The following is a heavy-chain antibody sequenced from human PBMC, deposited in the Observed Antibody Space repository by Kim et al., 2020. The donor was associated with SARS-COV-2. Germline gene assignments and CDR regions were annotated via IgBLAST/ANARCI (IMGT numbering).Heavy chain of an antibody. CDR2: LYYSGST. Sequence: SETLSLTCSVSGGSINSRNFYWGWIRQPPGKGLEWIGSLYYSGSTHYNPSLQSRVTISADTSKNQFSLNLKSVTAADTALYYCASGGSHNSSWADYNYYYGLDVWGQGTTVTVSS. J-gene: IGHJ6*02. CDR1: GGSINSRNFY. V-gene: IGHV4-39*07. CDR3: ASGGSHNSSWADYNYYYGLDV. D-gene: IGHD6-6*01.